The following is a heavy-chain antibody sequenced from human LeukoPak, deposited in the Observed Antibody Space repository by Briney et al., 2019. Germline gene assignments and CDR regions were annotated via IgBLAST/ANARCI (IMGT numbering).Heavy chain of an antibody. CDR1: GFTFSSYA. J-gene: IGHJ4*02. D-gene: IGHD4-17*01. CDR3: AKAHDYGDYNHPFDY. V-gene: IGHV3-23*01. CDR2: ISGSGGST. Sequence: GGSLRLSCAASGFTFSSYAMSWVRQAPGKGLEWVSAISGSGGSTYYADSVKGRFTISRDNSKNTLYLQMNSLRAEDTAVYYCAKAHDYGDYNHPFDYWGQGTLVTVSS.